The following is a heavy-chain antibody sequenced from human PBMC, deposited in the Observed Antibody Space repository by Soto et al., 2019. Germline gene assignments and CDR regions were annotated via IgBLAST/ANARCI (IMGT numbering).Heavy chain of an antibody. CDR3: ARAGDTKSNFDY. V-gene: IGHV4-59*01. CDR2: IYYSGST. J-gene: IGHJ4*02. Sequence: SATLSLTCTVSGGSISSYYWSWIRQPPGKGLEWIGYIYYSGSTNYNPSLKSRVTISVDTSKNQFSLKLSSVTAADTAVYYCARAGDTKSNFDYWGQGTLVTVSS. CDR1: GGSISSYY. D-gene: IGHD5-18*01.